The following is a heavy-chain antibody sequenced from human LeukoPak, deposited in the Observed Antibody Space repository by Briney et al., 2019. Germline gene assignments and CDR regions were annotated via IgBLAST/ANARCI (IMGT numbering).Heavy chain of an antibody. V-gene: IGHV3-30-3*01. D-gene: IGHD3-22*01. CDR1: GFTFSSYA. CDR3: ARVLIVVGRRYGMDV. Sequence: GGSLRLSCAASGFTFSSYAMHWVRQAPGKGREGVAVISYDGSNKLYADSVKGRFTIYRENTKNTLYLQMNSLRAEDTAVYYCARVLIVVGRRYGMDVWGQGTTVTVSS. CDR2: ISYDGSNK. J-gene: IGHJ6*02.